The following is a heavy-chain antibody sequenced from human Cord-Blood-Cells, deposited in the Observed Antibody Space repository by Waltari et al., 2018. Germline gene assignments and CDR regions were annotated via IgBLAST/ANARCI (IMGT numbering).Heavy chain of an antibody. D-gene: IGHD7-27*01. J-gene: IGHJ3*02. CDR1: GGSFSGYY. Sequence: QVQLQQWGAGLLKPSETLSLPCAAYGGSFSGYYCSWIRQPPGKGLEWIGEINHSGSTNYNPSLKSRVTISVDTSKNQFSLKLSSVTAADTAVYYCASWGASGAFDIWGQGTMVTVSS. V-gene: IGHV4-34*01. CDR3: ASWGASGAFDI. CDR2: INHSGST.